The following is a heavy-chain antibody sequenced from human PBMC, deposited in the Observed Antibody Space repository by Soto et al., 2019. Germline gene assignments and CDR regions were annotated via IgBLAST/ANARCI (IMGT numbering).Heavy chain of an antibody. D-gene: IGHD2-2*01. Sequence: ASVKVSCKASGYTFTSYYMHWVRQAPGQGLEWMGIINPSGGSTSYAQKFQGRVTMTRDTSTSTVYMELSSLRSEDTAVYYCARELVVPAAIDYYYYGMDVRGKGTTVTVSS. V-gene: IGHV1-46*01. CDR1: GYTFTSYY. J-gene: IGHJ6*04. CDR2: INPSGGST. CDR3: ARELVVPAAIDYYYYGMDV.